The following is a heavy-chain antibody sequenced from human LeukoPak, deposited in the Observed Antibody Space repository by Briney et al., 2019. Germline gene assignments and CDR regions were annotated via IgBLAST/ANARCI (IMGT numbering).Heavy chain of an antibody. V-gene: IGHV3-7*01. CDR3: ASFDFAAGYSSGWDLL. CDR1: GFSFNTYW. D-gene: IGHD6-19*01. CDR2: IKQDGSEK. J-gene: IGHJ4*02. Sequence: GGSLRLSCAASGFSFNTYWMSWVRQAPGKGLEWVANIKQDGSEKYYVDSVKGRFSISRDNAKNSQYLQMNRLRAEDTAVYYCASFDFAAGYSSGWDLLWGQGTLVTVSS.